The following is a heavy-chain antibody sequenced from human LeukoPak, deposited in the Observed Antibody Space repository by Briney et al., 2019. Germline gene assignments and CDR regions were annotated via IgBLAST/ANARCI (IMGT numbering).Heavy chain of an antibody. CDR1: GFTFSSYE. CDR3: ARSPRGFLEWFWN. D-gene: IGHD3-3*01. Sequence: GGSLRLSCAASGFTFSSYEMNWVRQAPGKGLEWVSYISSSGSTIYYADSVKGRFTISRDNAKNSLYLQMNSLRAEDTALYYCARSPRGFLEWFWNWGQGTLVTVSS. J-gene: IGHJ4*02. V-gene: IGHV3-48*03. CDR2: ISSSGSTI.